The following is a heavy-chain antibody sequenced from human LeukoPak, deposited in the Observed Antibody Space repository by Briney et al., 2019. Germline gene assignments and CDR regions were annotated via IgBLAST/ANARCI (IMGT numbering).Heavy chain of an antibody. J-gene: IGHJ4*02. V-gene: IGHV1-18*01. CDR2: ISANNGNT. Sequence: GASVKVSCKASGYTFTNYGIGWVRHPPGQGLEWMGWISANNGNTNYAQKLQGRVTMTTDTSTSTAYMELGGLRSDDSAVYYCTGDGYFDSWGQGTLVSVSS. CDR1: GYTFTNYG. CDR3: TGDGYFDS.